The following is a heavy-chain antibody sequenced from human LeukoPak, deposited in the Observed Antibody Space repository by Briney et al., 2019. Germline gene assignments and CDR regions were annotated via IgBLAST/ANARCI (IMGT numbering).Heavy chain of an antibody. CDR3: AGGNGWLIGY. D-gene: IGHD6-19*01. CDR1: GFTFNNLW. V-gene: IGHV3-7*01. J-gene: IGHJ4*02. Sequence: GGSLRLSCAASGFTFNNLWMNWVRQAPGKGLEWVAIIKQDGSEQLYGDSVKGRFTISRDNAKNSLYLQMNSLRVEDTAVYYCAGGNGWLIGYWGQGTLVTVSS. CDR2: IKQDGSEQ.